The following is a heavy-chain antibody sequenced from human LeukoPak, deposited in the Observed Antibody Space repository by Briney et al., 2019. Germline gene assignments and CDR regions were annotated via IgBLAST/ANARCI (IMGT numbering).Heavy chain of an antibody. D-gene: IGHD3-3*01. Sequence: PSETLSLTCTVSGGSISSSSYYWVWIRQPQGKGLEWIGSIYYSGSTYYNPSLKSRVTISVDTSKNQFSLKLSSVTAADTAVYYCARTYYDFWSGSSRAADWFDPWGQGTLVTVSS. CDR1: GGSISSSSYY. J-gene: IGHJ5*02. CDR2: IYYSGST. V-gene: IGHV4-39*01. CDR3: ARTYYDFWSGSSRAADWFDP.